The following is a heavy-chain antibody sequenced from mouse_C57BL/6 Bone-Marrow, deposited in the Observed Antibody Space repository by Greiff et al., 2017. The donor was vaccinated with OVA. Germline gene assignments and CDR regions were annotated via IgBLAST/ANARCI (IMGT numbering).Heavy chain of an antibody. CDR3: TRQGLLRNFDV. J-gene: IGHJ1*03. CDR1: GFTFSSYT. D-gene: IGHD1-1*01. Sequence: EVKLVESGGGLVKPGGSLKLSCAASGFTFSSYTMSWVRQTPEKRLEWVATISGGGGNTYYPASVKGRFTISRDNAKNTMYLQMSSLRSEDTALDYCTRQGLLRNFDVWGTGTTVTVSS. V-gene: IGHV5-9*01. CDR2: ISGGGGNT.